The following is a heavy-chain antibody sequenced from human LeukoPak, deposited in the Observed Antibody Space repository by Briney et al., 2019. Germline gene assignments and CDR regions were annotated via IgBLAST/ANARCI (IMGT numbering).Heavy chain of an antibody. CDR2: IYYSGST. D-gene: IGHD3-10*01. V-gene: IGHV4-59*12. Sequence: PSETLSLTCTVSGGSISSYYWSWIRQPPGKGLEWIGYIYYSGSTYYNPSLKSRVTISVDTSKNQFSLKLSSVTAADTAVYYCARVLGALGRTMVREPWGQGTLVTVSS. J-gene: IGHJ5*02. CDR3: ARVLGALGRTMVREP. CDR1: GGSISSYY.